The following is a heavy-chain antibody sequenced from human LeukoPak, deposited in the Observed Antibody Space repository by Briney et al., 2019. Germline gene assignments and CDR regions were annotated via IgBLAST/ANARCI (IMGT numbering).Heavy chain of an antibody. D-gene: IGHD4-17*01. J-gene: IGHJ4*02. V-gene: IGHV3-23*01. Sequence: PGGSLRLSCAASGFTFSSYAISWVRQAPGKGLEWVSAISGSGGSTYYADSVKGRFTISRDNSKNTLYLQMNSLRAEDTAVYYCAKVGDYARHYYFDYWGQGTLVTVSS. CDR2: ISGSGGST. CDR3: AKVGDYARHYYFDY. CDR1: GFTFSSYA.